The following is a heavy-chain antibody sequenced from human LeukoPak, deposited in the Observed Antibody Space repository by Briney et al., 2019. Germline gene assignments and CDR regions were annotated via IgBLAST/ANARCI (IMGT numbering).Heavy chain of an antibody. Sequence: PSETLSLTCTVSGGSISSSSYYWGWIRQPPGKGLEWIGSIYYSGSTYYNPSLKSRVTISVDTSKNQFSLKPSSVTAADTAVYYCATLRFLEWLYYWGQGTLVTVSS. CDR1: GGSISSSSYY. CDR3: ATLRFLEWLYY. CDR2: IYYSGST. V-gene: IGHV4-39*01. J-gene: IGHJ4*02. D-gene: IGHD3-3*01.